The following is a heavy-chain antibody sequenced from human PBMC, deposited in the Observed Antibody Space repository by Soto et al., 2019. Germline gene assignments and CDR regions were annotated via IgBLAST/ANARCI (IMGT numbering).Heavy chain of an antibody. CDR2: IIPIFGTA. J-gene: IGHJ6*02. V-gene: IGHV1-69*13. D-gene: IGHD3-3*01. Sequence: SVKVSCKASGGTFSSYAISWVRQAPGQGLEWMGGIIPIFGTANYAQKFQGRVTITADESTSTAYMELSSLRSEDTAVYYCARDDSTRITIFGVVIESPPYYYGMDVWGQGTTVTVSS. CDR1: GGTFSSYA. CDR3: ARDDSTRITIFGVVIESPPYYYGMDV.